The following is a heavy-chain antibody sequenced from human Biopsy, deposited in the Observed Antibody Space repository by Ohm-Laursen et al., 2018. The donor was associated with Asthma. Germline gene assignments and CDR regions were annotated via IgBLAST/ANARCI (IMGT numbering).Heavy chain of an antibody. CDR3: ARDRRVRFLEWPPAMDV. J-gene: IGHJ6*02. V-gene: IGHV4-31*11. CDR2: IYYSGTT. CDR1: GDSISSGGYY. D-gene: IGHD3-3*01. Sequence: TLSLTWAVSGDSISSGGYYWSWIRQHPGKGLEWIGYIYYSGTTYYNPSLKSRVTISVDTSKNPFSLKLTSVTAADTAVYYCARDRRVRFLEWPPAMDVWGQGTTVTVSS.